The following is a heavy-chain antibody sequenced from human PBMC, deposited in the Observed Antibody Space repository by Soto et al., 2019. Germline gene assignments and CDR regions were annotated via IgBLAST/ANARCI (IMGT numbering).Heavy chain of an antibody. CDR1: GDSVSSNSAA. J-gene: IGHJ5*02. CDR3: SRDIVLMVYAIDWVEP. Sequence: SQTLSLTCAISGDSVSSNSAAWNWIRQSPSRGLEWLGRTYYRSKWYNDYAVSVKSRITINPDTSKNQFSLQLNSVTPEDTAVYYCSRDIVLMVYAIDWVEPWGQGTLVTVSS. D-gene: IGHD2-8*01. CDR2: TYYRSKWYN. V-gene: IGHV6-1*01.